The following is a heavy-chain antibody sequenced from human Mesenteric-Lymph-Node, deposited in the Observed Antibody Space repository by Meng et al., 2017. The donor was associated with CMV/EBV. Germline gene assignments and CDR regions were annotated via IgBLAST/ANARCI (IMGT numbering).Heavy chain of an antibody. V-gene: IGHV4-39*07. CDR3: ARDGYSTTGYYRGYYYGMDV. D-gene: IGHD3-9*01. CDR2: IYYSGST. Sequence: SETLSLTCTVSGGSISSSSYYWGWIRQPPGKGLEWIGSIYYSGSTYYNPSLKSRVTISVDTSKNQFSLKLSSVTAADTAVYYCARDGYSTTGYYRGYYYGMDVWGQGTTVTVSS. J-gene: IGHJ6*02. CDR1: GGSISSSSYY.